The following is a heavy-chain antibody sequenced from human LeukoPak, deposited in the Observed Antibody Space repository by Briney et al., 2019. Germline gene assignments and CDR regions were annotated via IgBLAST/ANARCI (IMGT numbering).Heavy chain of an antibody. Sequence: SESLSLTCTVSGGSISSYYWSWIRQPAGKGLEWIGRIYTSGSTNYNPSLKSRLTMSVDTSNNQFSLKLTSMTAADMAVYYCAREVNSSTWRPLDFWGQGTLVTVSS. CDR2: IYTSGST. J-gene: IGHJ4*02. V-gene: IGHV4-4*07. D-gene: IGHD6-13*01. CDR3: AREVNSSTWRPLDF. CDR1: GGSISSYY.